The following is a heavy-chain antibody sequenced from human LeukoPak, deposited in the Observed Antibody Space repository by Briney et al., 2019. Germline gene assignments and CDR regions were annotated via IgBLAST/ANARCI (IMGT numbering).Heavy chain of an antibody. D-gene: IGHD3-3*01. J-gene: IGHJ4*02. Sequence: SETLSLTSTVSGGSISSSSYYGGWIRQPPGKGLEWIGSIYYSGSTYYNPSLKSRVTISVDTSKNQFSLKLSSVTAADTAVYYCAIHPYLRFLEWLIDYCGQGTLVTVSS. CDR1: GGSISSSSYY. V-gene: IGHV4-39*01. CDR3: AIHPYLRFLEWLIDY. CDR2: IYYSGST.